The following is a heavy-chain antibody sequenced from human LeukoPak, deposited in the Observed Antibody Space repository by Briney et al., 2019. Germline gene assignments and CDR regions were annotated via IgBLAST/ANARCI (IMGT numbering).Heavy chain of an antibody. J-gene: IGHJ5*02. V-gene: IGHV1-2*02. CDR3: ARADRLHGGPYLIGP. Sequence: ASVKVSCKTSGYSFTDYYMHWVRQAPGQGLEWMGWINPNSGGTSSAQKFQGRATMTRDTSITTVYMEVSWLTSDDTAIYYCARADRLHGGPYLIGPWGQGTLVTVSS. D-gene: IGHD2-21*01. CDR1: GYSFTDYY. CDR2: INPNSGGT.